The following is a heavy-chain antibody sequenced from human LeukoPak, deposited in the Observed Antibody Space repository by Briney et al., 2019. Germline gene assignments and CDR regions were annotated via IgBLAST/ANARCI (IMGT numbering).Heavy chain of an antibody. V-gene: IGHV1-18*01. Sequence: ASVKVSCKASGYTFINSAIGWVRQAPGQGLEWMGWISPYNGYTKYAESLQGRVTMTTDTSTSTAYMELRSLRSDDAAMYYCARVGASYDGLIDYWGQGTRVTVSS. CDR1: GYTFINSA. CDR3: ARVGASYDGLIDY. CDR2: ISPYNGYT. D-gene: IGHD1-26*01. J-gene: IGHJ4*02.